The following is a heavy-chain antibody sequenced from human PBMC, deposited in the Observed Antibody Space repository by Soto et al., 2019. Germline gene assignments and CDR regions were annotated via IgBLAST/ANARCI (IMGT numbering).Heavy chain of an antibody. J-gene: IGHJ3*02. CDR3: AKFYCISIMCQVPAAKSTGGFEI. Sequence: EPQLLESGGGLGHPGGSLRLSCAASGFTFSSYAMSWVRQAPGKGLEWVAAVSGSGVSTYYVVSVRGRSTISRDNSKKTLDLQMNSLRAEDTSVYYCAKFYCISIMCQVPAAKSTGGFEIWGQGTLVTVS. CDR1: GFTFSSYA. D-gene: IGHD2-2*01. CDR2: VSGSGVST. V-gene: IGHV3-23*01.